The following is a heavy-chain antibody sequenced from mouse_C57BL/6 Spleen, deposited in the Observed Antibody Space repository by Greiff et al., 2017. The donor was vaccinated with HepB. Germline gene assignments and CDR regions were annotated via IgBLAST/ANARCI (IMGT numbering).Heavy chain of an antibody. J-gene: IGHJ3*01. Sequence: QVQLQQPGAELVKPGASVKLSCKASGYTFTSYWMHWVKQRPGQGLEWIGMIHPNSGSTNYNEKFKSKATLTVDTSTSTAYMQHSSLTSEDSAVYYCGREYGCGFGDWGQGTLVTVSA. CDR2: IHPNSGST. CDR1: GYTFTSYW. CDR3: GREYGCGFGD. D-gene: IGHD2-10*02. V-gene: IGHV1-64*01.